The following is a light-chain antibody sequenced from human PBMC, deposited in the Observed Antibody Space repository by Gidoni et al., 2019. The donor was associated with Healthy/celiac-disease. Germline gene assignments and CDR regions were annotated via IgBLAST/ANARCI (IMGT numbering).Light chain of an antibody. CDR1: QSVSSN. V-gene: IGKV3-15*01. CDR2: GAS. CDR3: QQYNNWPSIFT. J-gene: IGKJ3*01. Sequence: EIVMTQSPATLSVSPGERATTSCRASQSVSSNLAWYQQKPGQAPRLLIYGASTRATGIPARFSGSGSGTEFTLTISSLQSEDFAVYSCQQYNNWPSIFTFGPGPKVDIK.